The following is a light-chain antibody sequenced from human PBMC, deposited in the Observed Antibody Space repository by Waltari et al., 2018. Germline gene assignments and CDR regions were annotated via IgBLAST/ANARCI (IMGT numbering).Light chain of an antibody. CDR3: QSADTNNIVV. J-gene: IGLJ2*01. Sequence: SYELTQPPSVSVSPGQTARITCSGDALPKQYAYWYQQKPGQAPVQVIYKDTERPSGIPERFSGSVSGTTVTLIIIGVQAEDEADYYCQSADTNNIVVFGGGTKLTV. CDR2: KDT. V-gene: IGLV3-25*03. CDR1: ALPKQY.